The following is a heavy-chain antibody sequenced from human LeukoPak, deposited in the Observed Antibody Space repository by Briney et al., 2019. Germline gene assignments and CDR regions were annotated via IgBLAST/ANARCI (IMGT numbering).Heavy chain of an antibody. CDR1: GGSISSYY. V-gene: IGHV4-4*07. J-gene: IGHJ6*03. Sequence: SETLSLTCTVSGGSISSYYWSWIRQPAGKGLEWIGRIYTSGSTNYNPSLKSRVTMSVDTSKNQFSLKLSSVTAADTAVYYCARDNEDCSSTSCYTSDYYYYYMDVWGKGTTVTVSS. D-gene: IGHD2-2*02. CDR2: IYTSGST. CDR3: ARDNEDCSSTSCYTSDYYYYYMDV.